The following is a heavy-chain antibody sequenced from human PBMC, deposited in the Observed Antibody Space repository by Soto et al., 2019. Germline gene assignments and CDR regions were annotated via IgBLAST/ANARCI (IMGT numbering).Heavy chain of an antibody. CDR3: AKGDSSGYLLGAFDI. Sequence: QVQLVESGGGMVQPGRSLRLSCAASGFTFSSYGMHWVRQAPVKGLEWVAVISYDGSNKYYADSVKGRFTISRDNSKNTLYLQMNSLRAEDTAVYYCAKGDSSGYLLGAFDIWGQGTMVTVSS. V-gene: IGHV3-30*18. CDR2: ISYDGSNK. J-gene: IGHJ3*02. CDR1: GFTFSSYG. D-gene: IGHD3-22*01.